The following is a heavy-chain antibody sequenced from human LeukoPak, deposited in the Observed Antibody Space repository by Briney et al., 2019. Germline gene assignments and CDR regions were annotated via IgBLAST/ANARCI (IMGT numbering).Heavy chain of an antibody. D-gene: IGHD3-9*01. Sequence: ASVKVSCKASGYTFTSYGISWVRQAPGQGLEWMGWISAYNGNTNYAQKLQGRVTMTTDTSTSTAYMELRSLRSDDTAVYYCARETENYDILTGYYDYFDYWGQGTLVTVSS. CDR1: GYTFTSYG. CDR3: ARETENYDILTGYYDYFDY. V-gene: IGHV1-18*01. J-gene: IGHJ4*02. CDR2: ISAYNGNT.